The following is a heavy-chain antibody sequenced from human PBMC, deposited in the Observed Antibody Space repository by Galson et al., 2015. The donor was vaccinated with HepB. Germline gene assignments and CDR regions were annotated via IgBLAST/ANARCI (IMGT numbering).Heavy chain of an antibody. J-gene: IGHJ2*01. CDR3: ARVVTPVWYFDL. CDR1: GFTFSSYS. D-gene: IGHD4-23*01. CDR2: ISSSSSYI. Sequence: SLRLSCAASGFTFSSYSMNWVRQAPGKGLEWVSSISSSSSYIYYADSVKGRFTISRDNAKNSLYLQMNSLRAEDTAVYYCARVVTPVWYFDLWGRGTLVTVSS. V-gene: IGHV3-21*01.